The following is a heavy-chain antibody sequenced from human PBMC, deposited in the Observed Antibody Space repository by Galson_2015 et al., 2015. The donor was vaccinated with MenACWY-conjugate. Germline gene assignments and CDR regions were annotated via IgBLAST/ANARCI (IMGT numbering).Heavy chain of an antibody. V-gene: IGHV3-23*01. CDR1: RFTFSNYA. CDR2: ISGNGYST. CDR3: AKAESDITIFEDAFDI. J-gene: IGHJ3*02. Sequence: SLRLSCAASRFTFSNYALSWVRQAPGKGLAWVSGISGNGYSTYYADSVKGRFTISRDNSKNTLYLQMKSLRAEDTAVYYCAKAESDITIFEDAFDIWGQGTMVSVSS. D-gene: IGHD3-3*01.